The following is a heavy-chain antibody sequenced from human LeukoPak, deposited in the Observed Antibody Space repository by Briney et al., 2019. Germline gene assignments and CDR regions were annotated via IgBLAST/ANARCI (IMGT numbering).Heavy chain of an antibody. J-gene: IGHJ4*02. CDR2: MNPNSGST. CDR1: GYTFTSYD. D-gene: IGHD5-18*01. V-gene: IGHV1-8*03. Sequence: GASVKVSCKTSGYTFTSYDINWVRQATGQGLEWMGWMNPNSGSTGYAQKFQGRVTITRNTSISTAFMELSSLRSEDTAVYYCARGYSYGYAPYWGQGTLVTVSS. CDR3: ARGYSYGYAPY.